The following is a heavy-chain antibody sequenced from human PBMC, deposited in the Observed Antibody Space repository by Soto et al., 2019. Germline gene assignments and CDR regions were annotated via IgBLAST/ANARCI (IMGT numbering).Heavy chain of an antibody. CDR3: ARDDPAVAGFDY. Sequence: SVKGSCKASGFTFTSSSIQWVRQAPGQGLEWMGWIVVIIGKANYAQKFQDRVTITADESTSTAYMELSSLRSEDTAVYYCARDDPAVAGFDYWGQGTLVTVSS. CDR1: GFTFTSSS. CDR2: IVVIIGKA. V-gene: IGHV1-69*13. D-gene: IGHD6-19*01. J-gene: IGHJ4*02.